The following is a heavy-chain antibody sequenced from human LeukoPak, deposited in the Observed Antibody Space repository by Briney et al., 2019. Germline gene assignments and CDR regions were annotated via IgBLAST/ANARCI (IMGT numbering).Heavy chain of an antibody. CDR3: ARGQYSSGLGLLDY. CDR2: INPNSGGT. J-gene: IGHJ4*02. Sequence: ASVKVSCKASGYTFTGYYIHWVRQAPGQGPEWMGWINPNSGGTNYAQKFQGRVTMTRDTSISTAYMEVSRLRSDDTAVYYCARGQYSSGLGLLDYWGQGTLVTVSS. D-gene: IGHD6-19*01. V-gene: IGHV1-2*02. CDR1: GYTFTGYY.